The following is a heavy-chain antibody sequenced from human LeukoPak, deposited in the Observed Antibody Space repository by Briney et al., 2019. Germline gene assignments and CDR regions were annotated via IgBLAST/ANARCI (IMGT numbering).Heavy chain of an antibody. D-gene: IGHD2-8*02. CDR3: AKDLVARTIGALDFDY. CDR2: ISGSGGST. CDR1: GFTFSSYA. J-gene: IGHJ4*02. Sequence: GSLRLSCAASGFTFSSYAMSWARQAPGKGLEWVSAISGSGGSTYYADSVKGRFTISRDNSKNTLYLQMNSLRAEDTAVYYCAKDLVARTIGALDFDYWGQGTLVTVSS. V-gene: IGHV3-23*01.